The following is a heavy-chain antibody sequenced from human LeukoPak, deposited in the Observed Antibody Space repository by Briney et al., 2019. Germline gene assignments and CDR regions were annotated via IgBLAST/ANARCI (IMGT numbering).Heavy chain of an antibody. CDR1: GFTFSSYG. V-gene: IGHV3-30*18. D-gene: IGHD3-10*01. J-gene: IGHJ3*02. CDR2: ISYDGSNK. CDR3: ANNLNYCGSGSGVTDDAFDI. Sequence: GGSLRLSCAASGFTFSSYGMHWVRQAPGKGLEWVAVISYDGSNKYYADSVKGRFTISRDNSKNTLYLQMNSLRAEDTAVYYCANNLNYCGSGSGVTDDAFDIWGQGTMVTVSS.